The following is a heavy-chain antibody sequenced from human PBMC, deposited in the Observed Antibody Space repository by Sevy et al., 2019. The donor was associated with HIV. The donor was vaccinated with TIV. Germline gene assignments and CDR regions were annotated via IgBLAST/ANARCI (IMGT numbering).Heavy chain of an antibody. Sequence: GGSLRLSCAASGFTFSSYAMSWVRQAPGKGLEWVSAISGSGGSTYYADSVKGRFTISRDNSKNPLYLQMNSLRAEDTAVYYCARIAVAGYYFDYWGQGTLVTVSS. CDR3: ARIAVAGYYFDY. V-gene: IGHV3-23*01. J-gene: IGHJ4*02. CDR2: ISGSGGST. D-gene: IGHD6-19*01. CDR1: GFTFSSYA.